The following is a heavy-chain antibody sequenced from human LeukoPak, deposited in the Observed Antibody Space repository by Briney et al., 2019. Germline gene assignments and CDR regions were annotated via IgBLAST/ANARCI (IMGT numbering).Heavy chain of an antibody. V-gene: IGHV3-21*01. CDR2: ISSSSSYI. CDR1: GFTFSSYS. Sequence: GGSLRLSCAASGFTFSSYSMNWVRQAPGKGLEWVSSISSSSSYIYYADSVKGRFTISRDNAKNSLYLQMNSLRAEDTAVYYCARDQSDDYSIWYYFDYWGQGTLVTVSS. J-gene: IGHJ4*02. CDR3: ARDQSDDYSIWYYFDY. D-gene: IGHD4-11*01.